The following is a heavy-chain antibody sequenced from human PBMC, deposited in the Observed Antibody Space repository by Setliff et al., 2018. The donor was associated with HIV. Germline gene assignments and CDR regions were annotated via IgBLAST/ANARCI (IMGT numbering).Heavy chain of an antibody. D-gene: IGHD3-10*01. J-gene: IGHJ4*02. V-gene: IGHV4-39*01. CDR1: GGSISSSSHY. CDR2: IYYSGST. Sequence: PSETLSLTCTVSGGSISSSSHYWGWIRQPPGKGLEWIGSIYYSGSTYYNPSLKTRVTISVDGSKNQSSLKLKSVTAADTAVYYCARWHPPYGFWEEDYWGQGTLVTVSS. CDR3: ARWHPPYGFWEEDY.